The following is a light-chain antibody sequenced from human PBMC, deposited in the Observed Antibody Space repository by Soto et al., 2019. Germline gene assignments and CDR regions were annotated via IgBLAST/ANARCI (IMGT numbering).Light chain of an antibody. CDR1: QSISSW. CDR3: QQYSSSSPT. J-gene: IGKJ2*01. V-gene: IGKV1-5*01. CDR2: GAS. Sequence: DIQMTQSPSTLSASVGDRVTITCRASQSISSWLAWYQQKPGKAPKLLINGASSLESGVPSRFSGSGSVTEFTLTIDSLQPDDFATYYCQQYSSSSPTFGQGTKLEI.